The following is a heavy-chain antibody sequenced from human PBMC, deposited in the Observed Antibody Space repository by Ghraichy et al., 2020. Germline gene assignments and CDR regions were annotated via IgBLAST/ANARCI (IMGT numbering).Heavy chain of an antibody. CDR3: VRSYKDGLRHFDY. V-gene: IGHV3-74*01. Sequence: GGSLRLSCAASGFSFTDYWMQWVRQTPWRGLEWVSHLNIDGTTVNYADSVKGRFTISRDNAKNTMYLQMISLTVEDTAVYYCVRSYKDGLRHFDYWGQGTLVTVSS. J-gene: IGHJ4*02. CDR1: GFSFTDYW. D-gene: IGHD1-14*01. CDR2: LNIDGTTV.